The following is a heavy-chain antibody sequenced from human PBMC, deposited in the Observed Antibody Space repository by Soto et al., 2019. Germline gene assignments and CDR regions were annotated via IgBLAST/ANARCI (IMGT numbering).Heavy chain of an antibody. CDR1: GFTFSGSA. CDR3: TRSSSGYYYVY. J-gene: IGHJ4*02. D-gene: IGHD3-22*01. V-gene: IGHV3-73*01. Sequence: VGSLRLSCAASGFTFSGSAMHWVRQASGKGLEWVGRIRSKANSYATAYSASVKGRFTISRDDSKNTAYLQMNSLKTEDTAVHYCTRSSSGYYYVYWRQGTLVTVSS. CDR2: IRSKANSYAT.